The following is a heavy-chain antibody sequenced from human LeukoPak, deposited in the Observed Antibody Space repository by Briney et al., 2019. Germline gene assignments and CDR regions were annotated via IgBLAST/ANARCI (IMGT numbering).Heavy chain of an antibody. CDR3: ARDLNEYSSTRGMDV. CDR1: GFTFSSYG. CDR2: IWYDGSNK. Sequence: QPGGSLRLSCAASGFTFSSYGMHWVRQAPGKGLEWVAVIWYDGSNKYYADSVKGRFTISRDNSKNTLYLQMNSLRAEDTAVYYCARDLNEYSSTRGMDVWGQGTTVTVSS. D-gene: IGHD6-6*01. J-gene: IGHJ6*02. V-gene: IGHV3-33*01.